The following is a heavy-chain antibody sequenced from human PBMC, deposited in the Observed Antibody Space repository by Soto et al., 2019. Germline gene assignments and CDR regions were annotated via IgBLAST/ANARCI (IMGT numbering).Heavy chain of an antibody. V-gene: IGHV3-23*01. CDR2: ISGSGGST. Sequence: GGSLRLSCAASGFTFSSYAMSWVRQAPGKGLEWVSAISGSGGSTYYADSVRGRFTISRAYSKNTLYLQMNSLRAEDTAVYYCAKVSDFWSGYPKYYFDYWGQGTLVTVSS. CDR3: AKVSDFWSGYPKYYFDY. D-gene: IGHD3-3*01. CDR1: GFTFSSYA. J-gene: IGHJ4*02.